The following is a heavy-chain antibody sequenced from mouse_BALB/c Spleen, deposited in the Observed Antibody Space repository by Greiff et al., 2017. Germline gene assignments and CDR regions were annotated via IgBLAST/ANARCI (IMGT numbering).Heavy chain of an antibody. CDR2: IYPGDGDT. J-gene: IGHJ4*01. D-gene: IGHD1-2*01. CDR1: GYTFTSYW. Sequence: VKLMESGAELARPGASVKLSCKASGYTFTSYWMQWVKQRPGQGLEWIGAIYPGDGDTRYTQKFKGKATLTADKSSSTAYMQLSSLASEDSAVYYCARDGYDYAMDYWGQGTSVTVSS. V-gene: IGHV1-87*01. CDR3: ARDGYDYAMDY.